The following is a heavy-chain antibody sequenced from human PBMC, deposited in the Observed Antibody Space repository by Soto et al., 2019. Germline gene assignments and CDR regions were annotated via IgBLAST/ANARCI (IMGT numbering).Heavy chain of an antibody. J-gene: IGHJ6*03. D-gene: IGHD3-10*01. Sequence: PSETLSLTCTVSGGSISSSSYYWGWIRQPPGKGLEWIGSIYYSGSTYYNPSLKSRVTISVDTSKNQFSLKLSSVTAADTAVYYCARHARGITMVRGVITPPYYYYYMDVWGKGTTVTVSS. CDR1: GGSISSSSYY. CDR3: ARHARGITMVRGVITPPYYYYYMDV. CDR2: IYYSGST. V-gene: IGHV4-39*01.